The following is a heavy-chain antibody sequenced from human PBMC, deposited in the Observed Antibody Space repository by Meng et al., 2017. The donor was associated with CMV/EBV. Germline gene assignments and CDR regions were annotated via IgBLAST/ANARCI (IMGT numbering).Heavy chain of an antibody. D-gene: IGHD7-27*01. CDR3: ARDLGNPPDY. CDR1: CYTFTSYG. CDR2: ISAYNGTT. V-gene: IGHV1-18*01. J-gene: IGHJ4*02. Sequence: FSCNAACYTFTSYGIRRVRQAPRQGLEWMGWISAYNGTTNYAQKLQGSGTMTTDTSTSTAYMEQRSLRSDDTAVYYCARDLGNPPDYWGQGTLVTVSS.